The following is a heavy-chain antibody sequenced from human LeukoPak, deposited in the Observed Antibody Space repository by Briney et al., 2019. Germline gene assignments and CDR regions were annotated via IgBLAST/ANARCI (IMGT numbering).Heavy chain of an antibody. Sequence: GGSLRLSCAASGFTFSTYWMHWVRQAPGKGLEWVAVISYDGSNKYYADSVKGRFTISRDNSKNTLYLQMNSLRAEDTAVYYCARGGGLMGDYFDYWGQGTLVTVSS. D-gene: IGHD1-26*01. CDR1: GFTFSTYW. J-gene: IGHJ4*02. V-gene: IGHV3-30*03. CDR2: ISYDGSNK. CDR3: ARGGGLMGDYFDY.